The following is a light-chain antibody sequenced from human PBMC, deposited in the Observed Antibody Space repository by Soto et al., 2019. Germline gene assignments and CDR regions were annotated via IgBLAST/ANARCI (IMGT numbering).Light chain of an antibody. CDR2: DAF. J-gene: IGKJ5*01. CDR1: QSVSRY. V-gene: IGKV3-20*01. Sequence: EVVLTQSPVTLSLSPGERAPLSCRASQSVSRYLAWYQQKPDQAPRLLIYDAFNRATGIPARFSGSGSGTDFTLTISRLETEDVAVFYCQQYGTSEIIFGQGTLLEI. CDR3: QQYGTSEII.